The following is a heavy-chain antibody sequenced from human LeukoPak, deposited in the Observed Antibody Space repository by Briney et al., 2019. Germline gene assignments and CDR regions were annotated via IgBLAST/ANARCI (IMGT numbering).Heavy chain of an antibody. CDR2: IYPGHSDP. V-gene: IGHV5-51*01. CDR1: GYNFTSYW. CDR3: ARRYGGGGREYFHH. Sequence: GESLTLSCTGSGYNFTSYWIGWGRQTPGKGLEWLGIIYPGHSDPRFSPSFQGQVTISPVKSISTAYMQWSSLKASDPAIYYCARRYGGGGREYFHHWGQGTLVTVSS. D-gene: IGHD3-16*01. J-gene: IGHJ1*01.